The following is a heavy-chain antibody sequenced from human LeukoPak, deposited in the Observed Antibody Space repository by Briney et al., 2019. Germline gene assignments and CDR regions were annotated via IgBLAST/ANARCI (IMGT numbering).Heavy chain of an antibody. J-gene: IGHJ6*02. V-gene: IGHV4-59*01. CDR1: GGSISSYY. Sequence: SGTLSLTCTVSGGSISSYYWSWIRQPPGKGLEWIGYIYYSGSTNYNPSLKSRVTISVDTSKNQFSLKLSSVTAADTAVYYCARVKTAGMDVWGQGTTVTVSS. CDR2: IYYSGST. D-gene: IGHD5-18*01. CDR3: ARVKTAGMDV.